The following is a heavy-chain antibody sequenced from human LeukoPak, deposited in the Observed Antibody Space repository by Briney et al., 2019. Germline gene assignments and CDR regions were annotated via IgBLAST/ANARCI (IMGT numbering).Heavy chain of an antibody. J-gene: IGHJ4*02. V-gene: IGHV4-4*02. CDR3: ARDRFRGSSSTFDY. CDR1: GFTFTGHN. Sequence: GSLRLSCAASGFTFTGHNMNWVRQAPGKGLEWIGYIYHSGSTYYNPSLKSRVTMSIDWAKNQFSLKLSSVTAADTAVYYCARDRFRGSSSTFDYWGQGTLVTVSS. CDR2: IYHSGST. D-gene: IGHD6-6*01.